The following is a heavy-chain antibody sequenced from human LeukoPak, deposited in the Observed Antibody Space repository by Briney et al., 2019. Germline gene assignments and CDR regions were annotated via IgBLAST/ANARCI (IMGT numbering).Heavy chain of an antibody. D-gene: IGHD1-26*01. J-gene: IGHJ4*02. V-gene: IGHV4-39*01. CDR3: ARGSGSYYRRLVRYYFDY. Sequence: KSSETLSLTCTVSGGSISSSSYYWGWIRQPPGKGLEWIGSIYYSGSTYYNPSLKSRVTISVDTSKNQFSLKLSSVTAADTAADYCARGSGSYYRRLVRYYFDYWGQGTLVTVSS. CDR1: GGSISSSSYY. CDR2: IYYSGST.